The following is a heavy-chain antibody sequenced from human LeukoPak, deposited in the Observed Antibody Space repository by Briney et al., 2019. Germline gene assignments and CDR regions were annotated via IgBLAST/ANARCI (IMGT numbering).Heavy chain of an antibody. CDR2: ISGDGGST. J-gene: IGHJ4*02. D-gene: IGHD3-10*01. V-gene: IGHV3-43*02. Sequence: GGSLRLSCAASGFTFDDYAMHWVRQAPGKGLEWVSLISGDGGSTYYADFVKGRFTISRDNSKNSLYLQMNSLRTEDTALYYCAKDRFGELVLDYWGQGTLVTVSS. CDR1: GFTFDDYA. CDR3: AKDRFGELVLDY.